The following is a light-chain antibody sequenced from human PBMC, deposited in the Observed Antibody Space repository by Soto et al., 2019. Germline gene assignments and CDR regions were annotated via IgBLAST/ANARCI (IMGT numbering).Light chain of an antibody. Sequence: ETVLTQSPPTLSLSPGEGATLSCRASQSINTYLAWYQQKPGQAPRLLIYDASKRATGIPARFSGSGSGTNFTLTISSLEPEDFAVYYCQQRRSWQVTFGQGTRLEIK. J-gene: IGKJ5*01. V-gene: IGKV3D-11*02. CDR2: DAS. CDR3: QQRRSWQVT. CDR1: QSINTY.